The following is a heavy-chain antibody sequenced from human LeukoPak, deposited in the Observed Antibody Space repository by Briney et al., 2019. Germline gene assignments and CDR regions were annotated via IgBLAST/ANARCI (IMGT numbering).Heavy chain of an antibody. D-gene: IGHD3-22*01. CDR1: GFTFSSYA. V-gene: IGHV3-23*01. J-gene: IGHJ4*02. CDR2: ISGSGSTI. CDR3: ARTAPYRSRYYNLHFDY. Sequence: GGSLRLSCAASGFTFSSYAMSWVRQAPGKGLEWVSAISGSGSTIYYADSVKGRFTISRDNAKNSLYLQMNSLRAEDTAVYYCARTAPYRSRYYNLHFDYWGQGTLVTVSS.